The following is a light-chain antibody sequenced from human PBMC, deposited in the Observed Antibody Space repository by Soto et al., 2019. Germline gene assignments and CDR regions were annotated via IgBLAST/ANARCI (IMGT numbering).Light chain of an antibody. CDR3: QHFRTS. J-gene: IGKJ4*01. V-gene: IGKV3-20*01. CDR2: GAS. Sequence: EIVLTQSPGTLSLSPGERATLSCRASQGVSSSYLAWYQQKPGQPHRLLIYGASSRATGIPDRFSGSGSGTDFTLTITRLEPEDFAVYYCQHFRTSFGGGTKVEIK. CDR1: QGVSSSY.